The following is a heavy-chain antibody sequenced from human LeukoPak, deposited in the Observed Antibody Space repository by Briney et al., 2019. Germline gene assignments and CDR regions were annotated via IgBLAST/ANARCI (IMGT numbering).Heavy chain of an antibody. CDR2: ISWNSATT. V-gene: IGHV3-9*01. D-gene: IGHD5-24*01. CDR3: AKAGGGDGYNDYFDY. CDR1: GFIFEDYA. J-gene: IGHJ4*02. Sequence: GRSLRLSCAASGFIFEDYAMHWVRHLPGKGLEWVSGISWNSATTGYADSVKGRFTISRDNAKNSLYLQMNTLRAEDTALYYCAKAGGGDGYNDYFDYWGQGTLVTVSS.